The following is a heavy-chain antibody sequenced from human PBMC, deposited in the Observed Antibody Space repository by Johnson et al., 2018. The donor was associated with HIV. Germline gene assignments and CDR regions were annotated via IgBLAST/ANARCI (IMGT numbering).Heavy chain of an antibody. J-gene: IGHJ3*02. V-gene: IGHV3-66*01. CDR1: GFSVSNTY. CDR3: AREGGGHDYGDRDAFDI. CDR2: ISSGGST. D-gene: IGHD4-17*01. Sequence: VQLVESGGGLVQPGGSLRLSCGASGFSVSNTYMNWVRQAPGKGLEWVSVISSGGSTYYANSVKGRLTITRDNSKQKLYLKMGSLRAEDMAVYYCAREGGGHDYGDRDAFDIWGQGTMVTVSS.